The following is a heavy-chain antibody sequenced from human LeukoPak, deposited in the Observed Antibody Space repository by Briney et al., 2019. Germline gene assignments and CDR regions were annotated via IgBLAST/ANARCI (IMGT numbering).Heavy chain of an antibody. CDR1: GYTFTGYY. CDR3: ASLQATDSDDFSSGYYFDY. V-gene: IGHV1-2*02. CDR2: INPNSGGT. J-gene: IGHJ4*02. D-gene: IGHD3-3*01. Sequence: ASVKVSCKASGYTFTGYYMHWVRQAPGQGLEWMGWINPNSGGTNYAQKFQGRVTMTRDTSISTAYMELSRLRADDTAVYYCASLQATDSDDFSSGYYFDYWGQGTLVTVSS.